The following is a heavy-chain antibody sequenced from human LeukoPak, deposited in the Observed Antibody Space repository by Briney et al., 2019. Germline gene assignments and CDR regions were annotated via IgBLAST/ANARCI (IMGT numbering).Heavy chain of an antibody. D-gene: IGHD3-10*01. V-gene: IGHV4-61*02. Sequence: SETLSLTCTVSGGSISSGSYYWSWIRQPAGKGLEWIGRIYTSGSTNYNPSLKSRVTISVDTSKNQFSLKLSSVTAADTAVYYCARVGTYYYGSGSYYTADYYYYYMDVWGKGTTVTVSS. J-gene: IGHJ6*03. CDR1: GGSISSGSYY. CDR2: IYTSGST. CDR3: ARVGTYYYGSGSYYTADYYYYYMDV.